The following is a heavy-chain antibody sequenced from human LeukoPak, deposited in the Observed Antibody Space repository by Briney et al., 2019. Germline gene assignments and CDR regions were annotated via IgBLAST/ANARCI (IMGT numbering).Heavy chain of an antibody. CDR2: IYSGAST. CDR1: GFTVSINY. J-gene: IGHJ3*02. D-gene: IGHD5-24*01. Sequence: PVGSLRLSCAASGFTVSINYMSWVRQAPGKGLEWVLVIYSGASTDYKDPVKERFIISRDDSKKTLYLQMNSLRAEDRAVYYCAKEMATMNAFDIWGQGTMVTVSS. V-gene: IGHV3-66*01. CDR3: AKEMATMNAFDI.